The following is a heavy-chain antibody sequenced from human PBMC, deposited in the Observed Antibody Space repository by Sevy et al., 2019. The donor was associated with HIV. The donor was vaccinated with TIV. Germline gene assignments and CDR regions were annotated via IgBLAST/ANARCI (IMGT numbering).Heavy chain of an antibody. CDR3: AGVGAGHTDATPPWY. J-gene: IGHJ4*02. CDR1: GFTFSSYA. Sequence: GGSLRLSCAASGFTFSSYAMHWVRQAPGKGLEWVAVISYDGSNKYYADSVKGRLTISRDNSKNTLYLQMNSRRAEDTVGDYCAGVGAGHTDATPPWYWGQGTLVTVSS. CDR2: ISYDGSNK. D-gene: IGHD1-26*01. V-gene: IGHV3-30-3*01.